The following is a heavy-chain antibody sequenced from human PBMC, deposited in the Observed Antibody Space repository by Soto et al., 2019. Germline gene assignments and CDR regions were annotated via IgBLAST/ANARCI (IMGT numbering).Heavy chain of an antibody. D-gene: IGHD6-6*01. CDR2: IYYSGST. CDR1: GGSISSYY. CDR3: ARAFYSSSSGSTVAYYYYMDV. Sequence: SETLSLTCTVSGGSISSYYWSWIRQPPGKGLEWIGYIYYSGSTNYNPSLKSRVTISVDTSKNQFSLKLSSVTAAATAVYYCARAFYSSSSGSTVAYYYYMDVWGKGTTVTVSS. V-gene: IGHV4-59*01. J-gene: IGHJ6*03.